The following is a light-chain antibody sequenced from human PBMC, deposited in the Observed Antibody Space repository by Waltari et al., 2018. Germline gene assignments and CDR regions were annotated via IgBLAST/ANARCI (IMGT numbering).Light chain of an antibody. Sequence: QSALTQPRSVSGSPGQSVTISCTGTISDVGGYNSVSWYHQHPAKAPKLMSYDVSKRPSGVPDRFSGAKAGNTASLTISGLEAEEEADYYCCSYAGSYTWVFGGGTKLTVL. J-gene: IGLJ3*02. CDR3: CSYAGSYTWV. CDR1: ISDVGGYNS. CDR2: DVS. V-gene: IGLV2-11*01.